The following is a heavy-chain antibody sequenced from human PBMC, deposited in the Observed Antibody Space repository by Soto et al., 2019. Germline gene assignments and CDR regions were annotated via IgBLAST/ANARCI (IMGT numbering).Heavy chain of an antibody. CDR1: GFTFSSYA. D-gene: IGHD5-12*01. Sequence: PEGSLRLSCAASGFTFSSYAMSWVRQAPGKGLEWVSAISGSGGSTYYADSVKGRLTISRDNFKNTLYLQMNSLRAEDTAVYYCATDRIWRVAYIWGQGTMVTV. V-gene: IGHV3-23*01. CDR2: ISGSGGST. J-gene: IGHJ3*02. CDR3: ATDRIWRVAYI.